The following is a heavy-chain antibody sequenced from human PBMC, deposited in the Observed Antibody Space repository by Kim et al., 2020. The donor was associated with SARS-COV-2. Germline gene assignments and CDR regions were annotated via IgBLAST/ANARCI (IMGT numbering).Heavy chain of an antibody. Sequence: YSGTTNYNPNLKSRVPISVDTSKTQFSLKLSSVTAADTAVYYCARDTYYWGQGTLVTVSS. CDR2: YSGTT. J-gene: IGHJ4*02. V-gene: IGHV4-59*01. CDR3: ARDTYY.